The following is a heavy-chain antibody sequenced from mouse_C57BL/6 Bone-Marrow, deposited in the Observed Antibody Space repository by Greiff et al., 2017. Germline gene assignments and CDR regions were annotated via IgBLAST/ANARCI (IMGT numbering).Heavy chain of an antibody. Sequence: VQLQQPGAELVMPGASVKLSCKASGYTFTSYWMHWVKQRPGQGLEWIGEIDPSDSYTNYNQKFKGKSTLTVVESSSTAYMQLSSLTSEDSAVYYCARAVTAQATALAYWGQGTLVTVSA. V-gene: IGHV1-69*01. CDR1: GYTFTSYW. D-gene: IGHD3-2*02. CDR3: ARAVTAQATALAY. CDR2: IDPSDSYT. J-gene: IGHJ3*01.